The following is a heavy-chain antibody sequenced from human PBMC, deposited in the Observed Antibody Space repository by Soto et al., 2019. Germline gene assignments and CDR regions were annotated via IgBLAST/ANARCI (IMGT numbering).Heavy chain of an antibody. V-gene: IGHV3-74*01. Sequence: EVQLVESGGGLVQPGGSLRLCYAASRFTFSSYWMHWVRQAPGKGLVWVSRINSDGSSTGYADSVMGRFTISRDNAKNTLYLQMNSLRAEDTAVYYCVRDQGYCSGGSCYVAGYWGQGTLVTVSS. CDR2: INSDGSST. D-gene: IGHD2-15*01. J-gene: IGHJ4*02. CDR3: VRDQGYCSGGSCYVAGY. CDR1: RFTFSSYW.